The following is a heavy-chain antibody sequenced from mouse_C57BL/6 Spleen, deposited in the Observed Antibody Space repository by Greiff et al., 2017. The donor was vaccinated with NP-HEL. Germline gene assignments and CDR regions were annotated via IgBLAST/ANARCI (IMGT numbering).Heavy chain of an antibody. CDR1: GYAFSSSW. CDR3: ARWGTGRGPFNY. Sequence: QVQLKESGPELVKPGASVKISCKASGYAFSSSWMNWVKQRPGKGLEWIGRIYPGDGDTNYNGKFKGKATLTADKSSSTAYMQLSSLTSEDSAVYFCARWGTGRGPFNYWGQGTTLTVSS. V-gene: IGHV1-82*01. CDR2: IYPGDGDT. D-gene: IGHD4-1*01. J-gene: IGHJ2*01.